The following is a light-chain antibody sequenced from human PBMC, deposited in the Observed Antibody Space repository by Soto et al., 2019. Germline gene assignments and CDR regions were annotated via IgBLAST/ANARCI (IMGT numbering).Light chain of an antibody. CDR2: DAF. J-gene: IGKJ4*01. CDR1: ENVKNR. CDR3: QQYDDWPLT. Sequence: EKVMTQSPATLSVSPGERATLSCRASENVKNRLAWYQQKPGQAPRLLIYDAFTRATGIPARFSGSASWTEFTLTISSLQSEDFAVYYCQQYDDWPLTLGGGTKVEIK. V-gene: IGKV3-15*01.